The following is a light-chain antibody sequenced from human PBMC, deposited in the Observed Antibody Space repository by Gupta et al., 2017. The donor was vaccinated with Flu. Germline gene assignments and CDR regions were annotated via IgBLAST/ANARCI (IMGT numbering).Light chain of an antibody. CDR2: WAS. V-gene: IGKV4-1*01. J-gene: IGKJ2*01. CDR1: LSVLYRSDNKNY. CDR3: QQVYTIPYT. Sequence: LGEGAAIKGKSSLSVLYRSDNKNYLAWYQQKAGQPPRLLISWASTRESRVPDRFSGSGSGTEFTLTIDRLQAEDVAVYYCQQVYTIPYTFGQGTKLEIE.